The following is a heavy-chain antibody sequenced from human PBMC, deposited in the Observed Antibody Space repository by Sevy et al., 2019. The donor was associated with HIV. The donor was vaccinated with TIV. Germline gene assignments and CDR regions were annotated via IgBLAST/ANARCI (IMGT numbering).Heavy chain of an antibody. CDR3: ARDTGGNRYGMDV. CDR2: IYSGGST. CDR1: GFIVSSNY. Sequence: GGSLRLSCAASGFIVSSNYMSWVRQAPGEGPEWVSVIYSGGSTYYADSVKGRFTISKDNSKNTLYLQMNSLRAEDTAVYYCARDTGGNRYGMDVWGQGTTVTVSS. D-gene: IGHD2-15*01. V-gene: IGHV3-53*01. J-gene: IGHJ6*02.